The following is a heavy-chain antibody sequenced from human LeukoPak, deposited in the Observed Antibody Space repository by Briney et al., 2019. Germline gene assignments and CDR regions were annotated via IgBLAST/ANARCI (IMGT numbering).Heavy chain of an antibody. D-gene: IGHD6-19*01. CDR3: ARFAVHRRLAVAGQLGLDY. J-gene: IGHJ4*02. Sequence: ASVKVSCKASGYIFTSYYIHWVRQAPGQGLEGMGIINPSGGNTNYAQKFQGRVTMTRDTSTSTVYMELSSLRSGDTAVYYCARFAVHRRLAVAGQLGLDYWGQGTLVTVSS. V-gene: IGHV1-46*01. CDR1: GYIFTSYY. CDR2: INPSGGNT.